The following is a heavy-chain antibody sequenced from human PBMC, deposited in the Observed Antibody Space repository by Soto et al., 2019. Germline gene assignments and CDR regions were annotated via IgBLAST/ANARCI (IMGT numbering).Heavy chain of an antibody. CDR3: AKADSGAMGD. Sequence: VQLLDSGGGLAQPGGSLTLSCAASGFTFTNFAMSWVRQAPGKGLEWVSTISGGGDSTFYADSVKGRFTISSDNSKNTVYLQMNSLRVEDTAVYFCAKADSGAMGDWGQGSLVTVSS. D-gene: IGHD5-18*01. CDR1: GFTFTNFA. J-gene: IGHJ4*02. V-gene: IGHV3-23*01. CDR2: ISGGGDST.